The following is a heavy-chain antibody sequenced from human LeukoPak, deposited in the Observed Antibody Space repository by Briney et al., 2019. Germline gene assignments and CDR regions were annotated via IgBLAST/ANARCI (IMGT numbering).Heavy chain of an antibody. CDR2: ISGSDGST. J-gene: IGHJ4*02. CDR3: AKVRASWGAKCYASCL. Sequence: GGSLRLSCAASGFTFSSYAMTWVHQAPDKGLEWVSAISGSDGSTYYADSVKGRFTISRDDSQNTLYLQMNSLSAEDTAVYYCAKVRASWGAKCYASCLRGQGTLVTVSS. V-gene: IGHV3-23*01. CDR1: GFTFSSYA. D-gene: IGHD2-2*01.